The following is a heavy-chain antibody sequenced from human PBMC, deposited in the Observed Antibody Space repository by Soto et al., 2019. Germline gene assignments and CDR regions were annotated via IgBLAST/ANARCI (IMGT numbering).Heavy chain of an antibody. Sequence: ASVKVSCKASGDSFTSFGINCVRQAPRQGLEWMGWIGAYNGNTKYAQKFQGRVIMTTDTSTSTAYMELSSLRSEDTAVYYCARDTGGYCSSTSCYSGSASHNYYYYGMDVWGQGTTVTVSS. CDR1: GDSFTSFG. V-gene: IGHV1-18*01. CDR3: ARDTGGYCSSTSCYSGSASHNYYYYGMDV. J-gene: IGHJ6*02. D-gene: IGHD2-2*01. CDR2: IGAYNGNT.